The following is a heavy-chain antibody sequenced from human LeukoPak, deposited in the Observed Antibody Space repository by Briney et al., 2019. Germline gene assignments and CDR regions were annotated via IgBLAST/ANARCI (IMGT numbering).Heavy chain of an antibody. CDR2: INSDGTNK. CDR3: ARERGFDAFDI. J-gene: IGHJ3*02. V-gene: IGHV3-74*01. CDR1: GFTFGSYW. Sequence: GGSLRLSCAASGFTFGSYWMHWVRQAPGKGLVWVSRINSDGTNKSYADSVKGRFTISRDNAKNTLYLQMNSLRAEDTAVYYCARERGFDAFDIWGQGTMVTVSS.